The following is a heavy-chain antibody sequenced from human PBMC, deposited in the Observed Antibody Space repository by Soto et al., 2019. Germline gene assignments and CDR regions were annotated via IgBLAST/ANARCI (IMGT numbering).Heavy chain of an antibody. CDR1: GDSVSSNTAF. V-gene: IGHV6-1*01. Sequence: SQTLSLTCAIYGDSVSSNTAFWNWIRQSTSRGLEWLGRTYFRSKWYNDYAVSVKSRIIINPDTSNNQFSLQLNSVTPEDTAVYFCAKGDNLGPKTGYAFDPWGQGIMVTVSS. J-gene: IGHJ5*02. D-gene: IGHD5-12*01. CDR3: AKGDNLGPKTGYAFDP. CDR2: TYFRSKWYN.